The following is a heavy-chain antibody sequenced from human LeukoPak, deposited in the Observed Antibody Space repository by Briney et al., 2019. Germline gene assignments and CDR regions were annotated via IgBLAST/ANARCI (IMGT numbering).Heavy chain of an antibody. Sequence: ASVKVSCKASGYTFTGYYMHWVRQAPGQGLEWMGWINPNSGGTNYAQKFQGRVTMTRDTYISTAYMELSRLRSDDTAVYYCARDHLIRVAAAGYWGQGTLVTVSS. D-gene: IGHD2-15*01. CDR1: GYTFTGYY. CDR3: ARDHLIRVAAAGY. CDR2: INPNSGGT. V-gene: IGHV1-2*02. J-gene: IGHJ4*02.